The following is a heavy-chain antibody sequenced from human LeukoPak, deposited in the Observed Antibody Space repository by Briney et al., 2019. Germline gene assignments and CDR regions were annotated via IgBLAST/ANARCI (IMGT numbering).Heavy chain of an antibody. J-gene: IGHJ4*02. CDR1: GYTFTNYG. Sequence: VASVKVSCKSSGYTFTNYGISWVRQAPGQGLEWMGWISAYNGKTNYAKKLQGRVTMTTDTPTSTAYMELRSLRSDDPAVYYCARDCPIAAAGDSYFDYWGQGTLVTVSS. CDR2: ISAYNGKT. CDR3: ARDCPIAAAGDSYFDY. V-gene: IGHV1-18*01. D-gene: IGHD6-13*01.